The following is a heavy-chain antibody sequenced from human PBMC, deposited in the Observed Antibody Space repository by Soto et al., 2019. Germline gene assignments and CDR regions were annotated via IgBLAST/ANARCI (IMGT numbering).Heavy chain of an antibody. CDR1: GGTFSSYS. J-gene: IGHJ6*02. D-gene: IGHD5-12*01. Sequence: GSSVQVSCMASGGTFSSYSFSWVRQAPGQGLEWMGGIIPILGTANYAQKFQCRVTITADGSTSTAYMVLSSLRSEDTDVYYCARVLTRFAADMATPGETYYYYYCMDVWGQGTTVTVSS. V-gene: IGHV1-69*13. CDR2: IIPILGTA. CDR3: ARVLTRFAADMATPGETYYYYYCMDV.